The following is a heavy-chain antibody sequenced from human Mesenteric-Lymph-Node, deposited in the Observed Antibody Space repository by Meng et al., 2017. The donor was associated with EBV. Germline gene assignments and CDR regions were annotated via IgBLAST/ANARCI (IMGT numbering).Heavy chain of an antibody. CDR2: VNHAGTT. J-gene: IGHJ5*02. Sequence: QGHLQQWGAGLLKPWGTLSLTCAVYGGSFSDYYWTWIRQPPGKGLEWIGEVNHAGTTIYNPSLESRVTISVDTSKNQFSLKLTSVTAADTAVYFCAALGSFASSIDPWGQGTLVTVSS. D-gene: IGHD3-16*01. CDR3: AALGSFASSIDP. V-gene: IGHV4-34*01. CDR1: GGSFSDYY.